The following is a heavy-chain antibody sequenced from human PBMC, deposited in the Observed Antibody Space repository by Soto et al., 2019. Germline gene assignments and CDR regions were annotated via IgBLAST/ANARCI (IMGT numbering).Heavy chain of an antibody. V-gene: IGHV5-51*01. CDR2: IFPSDSDT. CDR1: GYSFTSYW. Sequence: GESLKISCKGSGYSFTSYWIGWVRQMPGKGLEWMGIIFPSDSDTRYSPSFQGQVTISADKSISTAYLQWSSLKASDTAIYYCARSGVTGIVIPSHWFDPWGQGTLVTVSS. D-gene: IGHD2-21*02. CDR3: ARSGVTGIVIPSHWFDP. J-gene: IGHJ5*02.